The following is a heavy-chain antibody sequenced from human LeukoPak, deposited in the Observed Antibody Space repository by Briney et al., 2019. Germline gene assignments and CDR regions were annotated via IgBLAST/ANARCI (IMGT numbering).Heavy chain of an antibody. CDR2: IYYSGST. Sequence: ASETLSLTCTVSGGSISSSSYYWGWIRQPPGKGLEWIGSIYYSGSTYYNPSLKSRATISVDTSKNQFSLKLSSVTAADTAVYYCASRFLEWLLTPDYWGQGTLVTVSS. CDR1: GGSISSSSYY. CDR3: ASRFLEWLLTPDY. V-gene: IGHV4-39*01. J-gene: IGHJ4*02. D-gene: IGHD3-3*01.